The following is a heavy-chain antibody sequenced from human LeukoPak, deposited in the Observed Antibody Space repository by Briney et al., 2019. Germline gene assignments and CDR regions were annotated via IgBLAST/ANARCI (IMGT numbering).Heavy chain of an antibody. CDR1: GFTFSSYW. J-gene: IGHJ4*02. Sequence: PGGSLSLSCAASGFTFSSYWMSWVRQAPGKGLEWVANIKQDGSEKYYVDSVKGRFTISRDNARNSLYLQMNSLRAEDTAVYYCARYGSHWDFDYWGQGTLVTVSS. CDR3: ARYGSHWDFDY. D-gene: IGHD3-10*01. CDR2: IKQDGSEK. V-gene: IGHV3-7*01.